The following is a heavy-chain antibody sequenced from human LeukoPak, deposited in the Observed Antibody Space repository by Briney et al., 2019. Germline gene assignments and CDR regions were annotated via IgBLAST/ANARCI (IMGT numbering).Heavy chain of an antibody. CDR2: IRNDGSIQ. D-gene: IGHD2-21*02. V-gene: IGHV3-30*02. Sequence: PGGSLRLSYAASGFTFSSYAMHWVRQAPGQGLDWVAFIRNDGSIQYYGDSVKGRFTISRDNSKSTLYLQMNSLRSEDTAVYYCARGDCSGDCYHPLYYWGQGSLVTVSS. CDR1: GFTFSSYA. J-gene: IGHJ4*02. CDR3: ARGDCSGDCYHPLYY.